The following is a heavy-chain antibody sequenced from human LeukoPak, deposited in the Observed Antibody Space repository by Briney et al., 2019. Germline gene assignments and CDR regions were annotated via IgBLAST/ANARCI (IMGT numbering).Heavy chain of an antibody. Sequence: SGGSLRLSCAASGFTFSSYGMSWVRQAPGKGLEWVSAISGSGGSTYYADSVKGRFTISRDNSKNTLYLQMNSLRAEDTAVYYCARGTSSSGWYVVDYWGQGTLVTVSS. D-gene: IGHD6-19*01. J-gene: IGHJ4*02. CDR2: ISGSGGST. V-gene: IGHV3-23*01. CDR3: ARGTSSSGWYVVDY. CDR1: GFTFSSYG.